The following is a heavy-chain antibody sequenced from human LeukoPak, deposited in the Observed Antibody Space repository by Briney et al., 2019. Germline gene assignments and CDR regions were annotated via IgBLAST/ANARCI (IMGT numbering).Heavy chain of an antibody. CDR2: IYYSGST. V-gene: IGHV4-59*01. CDR3: ARVEMATIKYYYYYMDV. D-gene: IGHD5-24*01. J-gene: IGHJ6*03. CDR1: GGSISSYY. Sequence: SETLSLTCTVSGGSISSYYWSWIRQPPGKGLEWIGYIYYSGSTNYNPSLKSRVTISADTSKNQFSLKLSSVTAADTAVYYCARVEMATIKYYYYYMDVWGKGSTVTVSS.